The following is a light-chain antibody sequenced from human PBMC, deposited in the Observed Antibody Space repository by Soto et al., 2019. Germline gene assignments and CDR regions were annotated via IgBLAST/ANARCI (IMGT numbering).Light chain of an antibody. V-gene: IGLV2-14*01. CDR2: EVS. J-gene: IGLJ2*01. CDR3: SSYTSSSTLLV. CDR1: SRDVGGYNY. Sequence: QSVLTQPASVSGSPGQSITISCTGTSRDVGGYNYVSWYQQHPGKAPKLMIYEVSNRPSGVSNRFSGSKSGNTASLTISGLQAEDEADYYCSSYTSSSTLLVFGGGTQLTVL.